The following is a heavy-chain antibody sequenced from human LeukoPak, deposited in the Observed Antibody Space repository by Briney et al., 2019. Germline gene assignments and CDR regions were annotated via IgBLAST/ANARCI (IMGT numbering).Heavy chain of an antibody. V-gene: IGHV3-21*01. Sequence: GGSLRLSCAASGFTFSSYSMNWVRQAPGKGLEWVSSISSSSSYIYYADSVKGRFTISRDNAKNSLHLQMNSLRAEDTAVYYCARDRYDFWSGFDYWGQGTLVTVSS. CDR2: ISSSSSYI. CDR3: ARDRYDFWSGFDY. J-gene: IGHJ4*02. D-gene: IGHD3-3*01. CDR1: GFTFSSYS.